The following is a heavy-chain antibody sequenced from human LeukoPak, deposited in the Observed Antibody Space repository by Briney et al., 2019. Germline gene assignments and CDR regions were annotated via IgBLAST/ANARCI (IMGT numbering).Heavy chain of an antibody. J-gene: IGHJ4*02. Sequence: GGSLRLSFAASGFTFRTYAMHWVRQAPGKGLEWVAVVSDDGNNKYYADSVKGRFIISRDNSKNTVYLQMNSLRAEDTAVYYCARGTTTFPFLFDYWGQGTLVTVSS. CDR1: GFTFRTYA. D-gene: IGHD1-1*01. CDR2: VSDDGNNK. V-gene: IGHV3-30-3*01. CDR3: ARGTTTFPFLFDY.